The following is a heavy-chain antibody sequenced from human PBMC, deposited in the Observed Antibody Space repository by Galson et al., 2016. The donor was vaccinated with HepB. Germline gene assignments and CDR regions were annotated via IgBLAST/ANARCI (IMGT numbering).Heavy chain of an antibody. CDR1: GFTFTSYS. J-gene: IGHJ4*02. CDR3: TSGVY. Sequence: LRLSCAASGFTFTSYSMNWVRQAPGKGLEWISHISSSSATINYADSVKGRFTISRDNAKNSLYLQMNSLRDDDTAVYYCTSGVYWGQGALVTVSS. V-gene: IGHV3-48*02. CDR2: ISSSSATI. D-gene: IGHD3-3*01.